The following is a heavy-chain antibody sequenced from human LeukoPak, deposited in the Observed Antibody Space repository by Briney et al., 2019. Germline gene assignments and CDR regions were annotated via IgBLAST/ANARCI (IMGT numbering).Heavy chain of an antibody. CDR2: IYYSGST. J-gene: IGHJ4*02. Sequence: SETLSLTCTVSGGSISTSNYYWGWIRQPPGKGLEWIGSIYYSGSTYYNPSLKSRVTISVDTSKNQFSLKLSSVTAADTAVYYCASHLLDSSSWSFHGNWGQGTLVTVSS. CDR3: ASHLLDSSSWSFHGN. D-gene: IGHD6-13*01. CDR1: GGSISTSNYY. V-gene: IGHV4-39*01.